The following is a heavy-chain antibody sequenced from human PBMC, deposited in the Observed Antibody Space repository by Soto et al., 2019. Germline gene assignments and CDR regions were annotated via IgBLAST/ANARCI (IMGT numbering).Heavy chain of an antibody. V-gene: IGHV1-46*01. CDR2: INPSGGST. CDR1: GYTFTRFH. CDR3: ARDFAVTKEGVAFDI. D-gene: IGHD4-17*01. J-gene: IGHJ3*02. Sequence: QVQLVQSGAEVKKPGASVKVSCKASGYTFTRFHMHWVRQAPGQGPEWRGIINPSGGSTSYAKRFQGRVTMTRDTSTNTVYRELSNLRCEDTAVYYCARDFAVTKEGVAFDIWGQGTTVTVSS.